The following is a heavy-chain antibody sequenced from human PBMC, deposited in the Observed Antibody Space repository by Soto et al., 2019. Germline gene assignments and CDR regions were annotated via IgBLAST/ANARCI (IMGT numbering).Heavy chain of an antibody. CDR1: GGSISSYY. Sequence: KTSETLSLTCTVSGGSISSYYWSWIRQPPGKGLEWIGYIYYSGSTNYNPSLKSRVTISVDTSKNQFSLKLSSVTAADTAVYYCAREGSGSYYHDAFDIWGQGTMVTVS. D-gene: IGHD1-26*01. CDR2: IYYSGST. V-gene: IGHV4-59*01. J-gene: IGHJ3*02. CDR3: AREGSGSYYHDAFDI.